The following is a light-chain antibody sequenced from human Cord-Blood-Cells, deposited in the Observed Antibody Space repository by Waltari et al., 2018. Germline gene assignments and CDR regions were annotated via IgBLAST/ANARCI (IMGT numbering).Light chain of an antibody. CDR1: SSDVGGYNY. CDR2: DVS. CDR3: SSYTSSSTLEV. V-gene: IGLV2-14*01. Sequence: QSALTQPASVSGSPGQSITISCPGTSSDVGGYNYVSWYQQHPGKAPKLIIYDVSNRPSGVSKRFSGSKSGNTASLTISGLQAEDEADYYCSSYTSSSTLEVFGGGTKLTVL. J-gene: IGLJ3*02.